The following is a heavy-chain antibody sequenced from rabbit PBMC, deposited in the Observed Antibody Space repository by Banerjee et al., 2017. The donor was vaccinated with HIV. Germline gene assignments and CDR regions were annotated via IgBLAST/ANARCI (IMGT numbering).Heavy chain of an antibody. J-gene: IGHJ3*01. CDR1: GFSFSNNYY. Sequence: QEQLVESGGGLVQPEGSLTLTCTASGFSFSNNYYMCWVRQAPGKGLEWIGIIYTGSSGSTNYASWAKGRFTISKTSSTTVTLQMTSLTAADTATYFCARRDYGSSTYNDLWGQGTLVTVS. D-gene: IGHD8-1*01. V-gene: IGHV1S45*01. CDR2: IYTGSSGST. CDR3: ARRDYGSSTYNDL.